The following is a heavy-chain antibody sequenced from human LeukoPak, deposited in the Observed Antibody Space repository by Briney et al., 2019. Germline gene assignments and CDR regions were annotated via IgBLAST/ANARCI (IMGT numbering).Heavy chain of an antibody. V-gene: IGHV4-39*07. J-gene: IGHJ4*02. CDR2: IYYSGST. CDR3: ARGPYYGSGKNY. D-gene: IGHD3-10*01. Sequence: SSETLSLTCTVSGGSISSSSYYWGWIRQPPGKGLEWIGSIYYSGSTYYNPSLKSRVTISVDTSKNQFSLKLSSVTAADTAVYYCARGPYYGSGKNYWGQGTLVTVSS. CDR1: GGSISSSSYY.